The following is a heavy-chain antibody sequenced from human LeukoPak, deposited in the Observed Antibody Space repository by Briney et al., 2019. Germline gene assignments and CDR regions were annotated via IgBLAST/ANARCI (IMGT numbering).Heavy chain of an antibody. V-gene: IGHV3-48*03. Sequence: GRSLRLSCAASGFTFSSYEMNWVRQAPGKGLEWVSYISSSGSTIYYADSVKGRFTISRDNAKNSLYLQMNSLRAEDTAVYYCARDRYDFWSGYSLNWFDPWGQGTLVTVSS. J-gene: IGHJ5*02. CDR3: ARDRYDFWSGYSLNWFDP. D-gene: IGHD3-3*01. CDR1: GFTFSSYE. CDR2: ISSSGSTI.